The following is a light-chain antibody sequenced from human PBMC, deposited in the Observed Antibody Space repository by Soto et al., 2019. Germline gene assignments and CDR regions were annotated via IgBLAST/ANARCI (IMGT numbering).Light chain of an antibody. CDR3: VLYVGSGILV. CDR1: SGSVSSTYF. Sequence: QAVVTQEPSLSXXPGGTVTLTCGLSSGSVSSTYFPSWYQQTPGQAPRTLIYSTNTRSSGVPDRFSGSILGSKAALTITGAQADDECDYYCVLYVGSGILVFGGGTKVTVL. CDR2: STN. J-gene: IGLJ2*01. V-gene: IGLV8-61*01.